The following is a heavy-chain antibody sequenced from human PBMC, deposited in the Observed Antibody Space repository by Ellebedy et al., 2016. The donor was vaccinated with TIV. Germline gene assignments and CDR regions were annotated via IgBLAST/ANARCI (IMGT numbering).Heavy chain of an antibody. J-gene: IGHJ4*02. CDR3: AKDRTTFGVVIVGYFDS. CDR1: GFTFSTHS. CDR2: ISGNGGST. Sequence: PGGSLRLSCAASGFTFSTHSMHWVRQAPGKRLEWVSSISGNGGSTYYANSVRGRFTISRGNSKKTLYLQMNSLRAEDTAVYSCAKDRTTFGVVIVGYFDSWGQGSLVAVST. V-gene: IGHV3-23*01. D-gene: IGHD3-3*01.